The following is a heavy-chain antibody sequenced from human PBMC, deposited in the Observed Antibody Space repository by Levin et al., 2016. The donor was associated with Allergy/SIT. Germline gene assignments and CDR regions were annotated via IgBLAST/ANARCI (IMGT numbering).Heavy chain of an antibody. CDR3: ARGEDV. CDR2: IHAGNGDT. D-gene: IGHD2-15*01. J-gene: IGHJ4*02. Sequence: WVRQAPGQGLEWMGWIHAGNGDTKYSPRFQGRVTLARDTSASTAYMEVSSLRSEETAVYYCARGEDVWGQGTLVTVSS. V-gene: IGHV1-3*01.